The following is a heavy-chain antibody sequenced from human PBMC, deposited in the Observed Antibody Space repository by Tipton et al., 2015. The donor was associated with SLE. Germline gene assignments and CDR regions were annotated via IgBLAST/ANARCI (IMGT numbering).Heavy chain of an antibody. V-gene: IGHV4-61*08. D-gene: IGHD3-22*01. CDR1: GGSISSGGYY. J-gene: IGHJ4*02. Sequence: TLSLTCTVSGGSISSGGYYWSWIRQHPGKGLEWIGYIYYSGSTNYNPSLKSRVTISVDTPKNQFSLKLSSVTAADTAVYYCARGDSSGYYFPLDYWGQGTLVTVSS. CDR2: IYYSGST. CDR3: ARGDSSGYYFPLDY.